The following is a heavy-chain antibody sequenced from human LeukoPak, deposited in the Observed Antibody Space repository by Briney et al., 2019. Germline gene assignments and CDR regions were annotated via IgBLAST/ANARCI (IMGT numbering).Heavy chain of an antibody. J-gene: IGHJ4*02. V-gene: IGHV1-69*13. D-gene: IGHD3-10*01. Sequence: SVKVSCTASVGTFSGYVISWVRQAPGQGLEWMGGIIPIFGTANYAQKFQGRVTITADESTSTAYMELSSLRSEDTAVYYCARSGITMVRGVITTIYYFDYWGQGTLVTVSS. CDR3: ARSGITMVRGVITTIYYFDY. CDR1: VGTFSGYV. CDR2: IIPIFGTA.